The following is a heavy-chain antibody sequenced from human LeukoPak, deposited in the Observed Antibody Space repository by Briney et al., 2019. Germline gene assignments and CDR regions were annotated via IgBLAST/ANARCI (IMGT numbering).Heavy chain of an antibody. Sequence: GGSLRLSCAASGFTFSSYSMNWVRQAPGKGLEWVSSISSSSSYIYYADSVKGRFTISRDNAKNSLYLQMNSLRAEDTAVYYCASGGYGGFWIGYYTDLSFDYWGQGTLVTVSS. CDR2: ISSSSSYI. CDR3: ASGGYGGFWIGYYTDLSFDY. V-gene: IGHV3-21*01. CDR1: GFTFSSYS. D-gene: IGHD3-3*01. J-gene: IGHJ4*02.